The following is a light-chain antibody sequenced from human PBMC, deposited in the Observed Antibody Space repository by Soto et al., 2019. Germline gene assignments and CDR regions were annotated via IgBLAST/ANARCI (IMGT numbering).Light chain of an antibody. J-gene: IGLJ2*01. CDR2: DVS. V-gene: IGLV2-14*01. CDR3: SPYTSSSTLHEV. Sequence: QSALTQPASVSGSPGQSITISCTGTSSDVGGYNYVSWYQQHPGKAPKLMIYDVSNRPSGVSNRFSGSKSGNTASLTISGLQAEDEADYYCSPYTSSSTLHEVFGGGTKVTVL. CDR1: SSDVGGYNY.